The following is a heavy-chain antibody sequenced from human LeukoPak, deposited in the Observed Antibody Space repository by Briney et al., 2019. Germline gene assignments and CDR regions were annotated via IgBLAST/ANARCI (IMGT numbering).Heavy chain of an antibody. J-gene: IGHJ5*02. Sequence: SETLSLTCAVYGGSFSGYYWIWIRQSPRKGLEGIGEINHSGSTNYNPSLKSRVTISVDTSKNQFSLKLSSVTAADTAVYYCARPGAYYGSGSYSRSKNGFDPWGQGTLVTVSS. CDR3: ARPGAYYGSGSYSRSKNGFDP. CDR2: INHSGST. V-gene: IGHV4-34*01. D-gene: IGHD3-10*01. CDR1: GGSFSGYY.